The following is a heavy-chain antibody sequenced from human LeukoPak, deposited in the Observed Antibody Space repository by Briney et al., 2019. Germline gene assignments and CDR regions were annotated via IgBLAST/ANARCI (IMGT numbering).Heavy chain of an antibody. CDR3: ARGTYYDFWTPMDV. D-gene: IGHD3-3*01. CDR2: IGTAGDT. J-gene: IGHJ6*02. V-gene: IGHV3-13*01. CDR1: GFTFSSYD. Sequence: GGSLRLSCAASGFTFSSYDMHWVRQATGKGLEWVSAIGTAGDTYYPGSVKGRFTISRENAKNSLYLQMNSLRAGDTAVYYCARGTYYDFWTPMDVWGQGTTVTVSS.